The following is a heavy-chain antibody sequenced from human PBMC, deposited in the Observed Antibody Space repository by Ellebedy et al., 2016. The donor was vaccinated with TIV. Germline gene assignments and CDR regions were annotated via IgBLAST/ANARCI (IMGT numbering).Heavy chain of an antibody. V-gene: IGHV3-21*01. J-gene: IGHJ4*02. Sequence: GESLKISCVVSGFTFSSYSMNWVRQAPGKGLEWVSSIGSSSTYINYADSVKGRFTISRDNAKNSLYLQMNSLRAEDSAVYYCAREFQGGYTYGSELDYWGQGTLVTVSS. CDR3: AREFQGGYTYGSELDY. D-gene: IGHD5-18*01. CDR2: IGSSSTYI. CDR1: GFTFSSYS.